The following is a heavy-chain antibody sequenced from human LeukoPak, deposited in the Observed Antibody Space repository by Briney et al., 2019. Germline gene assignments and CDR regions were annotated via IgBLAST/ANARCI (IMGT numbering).Heavy chain of an antibody. V-gene: IGHV5-51*01. CDR1: GYTFTDFW. Sequence: GESLKISCKGSGYTFTDFWIGWVRQMPGKGLEWMGVIYPRDSDTRYSPSFRGQVTISVDKSINTAYLQRSALKASDTAMYYCARGQGLSGVADLWGPGTLITVSS. CDR2: IYPRDSDT. J-gene: IGHJ5*02. CDR3: ARGQGLSGVADL. D-gene: IGHD5-12*01.